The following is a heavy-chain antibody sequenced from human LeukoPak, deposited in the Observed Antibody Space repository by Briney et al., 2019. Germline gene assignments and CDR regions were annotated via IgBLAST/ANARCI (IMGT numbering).Heavy chain of an antibody. CDR1: GGSISSYY. V-gene: IGHV4-59*01. CDR3: ARVLRVVANMDV. Sequence: ASETLSLTCTVSGGSISSYYWSWIRQPPGKGLEWIGYIYYSGSTNYNPSLKSRVTISVDTSKNQFSLKLSSVTAADTAVYYCARVLRVVANMDVWGKGTTVTVSS. CDR2: IYYSGST. D-gene: IGHD2-15*01. J-gene: IGHJ6*03.